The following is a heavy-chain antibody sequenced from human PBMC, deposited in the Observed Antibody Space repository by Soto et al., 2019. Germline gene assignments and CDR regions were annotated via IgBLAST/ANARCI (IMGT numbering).Heavy chain of an antibody. CDR2: IIPVLGTA. D-gene: IGHD3-22*01. Sequence: QVQLVQSGAEVKKPGSSVKVSCKASGATFTNYAISWVRQAPGQGLECMGGIIPVLGTANYAQKFQGRVTITADESTRTAYVALGSLRSEDTAVYFCARVEAGAYYQDYYGMDVWGQGTTVTVSS. CDR1: GATFTNYA. V-gene: IGHV1-69*11. J-gene: IGHJ6*02. CDR3: ARVEAGAYYQDYYGMDV.